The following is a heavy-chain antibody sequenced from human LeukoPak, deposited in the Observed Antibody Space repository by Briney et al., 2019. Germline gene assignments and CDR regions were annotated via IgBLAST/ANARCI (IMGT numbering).Heavy chain of an antibody. CDR2: ISSSGDTI. CDR3: ARQGSEIDY. Sequence: NPGGSLRLSCAASGFTLSHYSMTWIRQAPGKGLEWLSSISSSGDTIYYADSVKGRFTVSRDNAKNSLYLQMNSLRAEDTAIYYCARQGSEIDYWGQGTLVTVSS. D-gene: IGHD3-10*01. J-gene: IGHJ4*02. V-gene: IGHV3-11*01. CDR1: GFTLSHYS.